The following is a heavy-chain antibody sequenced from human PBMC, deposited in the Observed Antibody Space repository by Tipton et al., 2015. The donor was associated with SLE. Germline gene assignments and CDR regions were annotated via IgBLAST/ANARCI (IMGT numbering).Heavy chain of an antibody. J-gene: IGHJ3*01. Sequence: SLRLSCAVSGFMFSNYWMTRVRQAPGKGLEWVANIKPDGTEKNYVDSVKGRFTISRDNAKNTVFLHLSSLRAEDTALYYCARGGLWGGLDVWGQGTIVTVSS. D-gene: IGHD3-3*01. V-gene: IGHV3-7*01. CDR3: ARGGLWGGLDV. CDR1: GFMFSNYW. CDR2: IKPDGTEK.